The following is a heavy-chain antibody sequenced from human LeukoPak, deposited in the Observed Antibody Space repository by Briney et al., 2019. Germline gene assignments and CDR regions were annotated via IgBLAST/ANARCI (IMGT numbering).Heavy chain of an antibody. CDR3: AKDRYKYCSGGSCYSLYYFDY. CDR2: ISGSGGST. J-gene: IGHJ4*02. Sequence: GGSLRLSCAASGCTFSSYAMSWVRQAPGKGLEWVSAISGSGGSTYYADSVKGRFTISRDNSKNTLYLQMNSLRAEDTAVYYCAKDRYKYCSGGSCYSLYYFDYWGQGTLVTVSS. V-gene: IGHV3-23*01. D-gene: IGHD2-15*01. CDR1: GCTFSSYA.